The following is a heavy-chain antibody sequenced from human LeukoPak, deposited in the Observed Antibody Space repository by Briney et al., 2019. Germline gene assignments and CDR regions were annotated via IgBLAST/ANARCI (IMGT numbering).Heavy chain of an antibody. J-gene: IGHJ4*02. Sequence: GGSLGLSCAASGFTLSSYSMNWVRQAPGKGLEWVSYISTTSRTIHYADSVKGRFTISRDNAKNSLYLQMSSLRAEDTAVYYCARAGHADSFDYWGQGALVTVSS. V-gene: IGHV3-48*04. CDR1: GFTLSSYS. CDR2: ISTTSRTI. CDR3: ARAGHADSFDY. D-gene: IGHD2-21*01.